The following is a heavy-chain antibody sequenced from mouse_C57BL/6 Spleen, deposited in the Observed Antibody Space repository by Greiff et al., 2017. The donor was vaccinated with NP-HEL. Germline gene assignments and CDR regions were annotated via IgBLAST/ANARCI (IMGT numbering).Heavy chain of an antibody. D-gene: IGHD2-5*01. J-gene: IGHJ2*01. CDR3: ARKDSNSYYFDY. V-gene: IGHV1-50*01. CDR1: GYTFTSYW. Sequence: QVQLQQPGAELVKPGASVKLSCKASGYTFTSYWMQWVKQRPGQGLEWIGEIDPSDSYTNYNQKFKGKATLTVDTSSSTAYMQLSSRTSEDAAVYYCARKDSNSYYFDYWGQGTTLTVSS. CDR2: IDPSDSYT.